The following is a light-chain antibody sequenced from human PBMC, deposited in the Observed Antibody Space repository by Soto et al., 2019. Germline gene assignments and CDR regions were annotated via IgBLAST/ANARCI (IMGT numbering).Light chain of an antibody. CDR1: SSNIGAGYD. J-gene: IGLJ2*01. CDR2: GNS. CDR3: QYYDSSLSGSPYVV. V-gene: IGLV1-40*01. Sequence: QSVLTQPPSVSGAPGQRVTISCTGSSSNIGAGYDVHWYQQLPGTAPKLLTYGNSNRPSGVPDRFSGSKSGTSASLAITGLQAEDEADYYCQYYDSSLSGSPYVVFGGGTNLTVL.